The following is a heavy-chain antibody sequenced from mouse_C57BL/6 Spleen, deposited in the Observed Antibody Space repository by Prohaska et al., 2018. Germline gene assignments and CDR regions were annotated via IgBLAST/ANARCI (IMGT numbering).Heavy chain of an antibody. CDR2: IYAGSGST. Sequence: QLQLQQPGAELVKPGASVKMSCKSSGYTFPSSWITWVKQRPVQVLEWIGDIYAGSGSTNYNEKFKSKATLTVDTSYSTGYMQLSSLTSEDAAVYYCARELPFAYWGQGTLVTVSA. D-gene: IGHD4-1*01. CDR1: GYTFPSSW. V-gene: IGHV1-55*01. J-gene: IGHJ3*01. CDR3: ARELPFAY.